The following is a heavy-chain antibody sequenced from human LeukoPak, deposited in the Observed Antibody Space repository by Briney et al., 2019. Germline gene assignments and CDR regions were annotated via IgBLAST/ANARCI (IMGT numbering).Heavy chain of an antibody. CDR3: ATGRGYDYGGVIENWFDP. J-gene: IGHJ5*02. D-gene: IGHD4/OR15-4a*01. V-gene: IGHV1-69*05. CDR1: GGTFSSYA. Sequence: SVKVSCKASGGTFSSYAISWVRQAPGQGLEWMGRIIPIFGTANYAQKFQGRVTITTDESTSTAYMELSSLRSEDTAVYYCATGRGYDYGGVIENWFDPWGQGTLVTVSS. CDR2: IIPIFGTA.